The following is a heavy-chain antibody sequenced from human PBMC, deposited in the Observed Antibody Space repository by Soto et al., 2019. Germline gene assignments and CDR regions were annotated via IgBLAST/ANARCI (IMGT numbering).Heavy chain of an antibody. CDR3: AREVVAAISNWFDP. V-gene: IGHV4-30-4*01. CDR1: GGSISSGDYC. CDR2: IYYSGST. D-gene: IGHD2-15*01. Sequence: SETLPHTCTVSGGSISSGDYCWSWIRKPPGKGLEWIGYIYYSGSTYYNPSLKSRVTISVDTSKNQFSLKLSSVTAADTAVYYCAREVVAAISNWFDPWGQGTLVTVSS. J-gene: IGHJ5*02.